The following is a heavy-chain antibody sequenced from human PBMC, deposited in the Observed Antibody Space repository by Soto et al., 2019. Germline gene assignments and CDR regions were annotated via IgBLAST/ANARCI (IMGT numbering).Heavy chain of an antibody. D-gene: IGHD2-15*01. Sequence: SETLSLTCTVSGGSISSGDYYWSWIRQPPGKGLEWIGYIYYSGSTYYNPSLKSRVTISVDTSKNQFSLKLSSVTAADTAVYYCAREREDIVVVVAASRHRWFDPWGQGTLVTVSS. V-gene: IGHV4-30-4*01. CDR1: GGSISSGDYY. CDR2: IYYSGST. CDR3: AREREDIVVVVAASRHRWFDP. J-gene: IGHJ5*02.